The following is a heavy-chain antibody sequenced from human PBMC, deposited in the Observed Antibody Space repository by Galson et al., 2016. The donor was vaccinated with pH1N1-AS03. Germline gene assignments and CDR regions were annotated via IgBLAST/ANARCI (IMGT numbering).Heavy chain of an antibody. CDR1: GGTFSTNG. V-gene: IGHV1-69*04. CDR3: ARERDSSSSSIFVY. CDR2: IIPMLGRE. D-gene: IGHD6-6*01. J-gene: IGHJ4*02. Sequence: SVKVSCKASGGTFSTNGFTWVRQAPGQGLEWMGRIIPMLGRENYAQKFQGRVTIIADISTSTTYMELSNLSSEDTAIYYCARERDSSSSSIFVYWGQGTQVTVSS.